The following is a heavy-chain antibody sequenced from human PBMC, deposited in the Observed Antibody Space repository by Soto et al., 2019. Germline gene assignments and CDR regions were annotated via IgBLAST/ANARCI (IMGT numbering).Heavy chain of an antibody. J-gene: IGHJ3*01. V-gene: IGHV4-39*01. CDR2: IYYSGST. CDR3: ARHFSVTLYHRSGYYGSDDAFDL. Sequence: SETLSLTCTVSGGSISSSSYYWGWIRQPPGKGLEWIGSIYYSGSTYYNPSLKSRVTISVDTSKNQFSLKLSSVTAADTAVYYCARHFSVTLYHRSGYYGSDDAFDLWGQGTMVTVSS. CDR1: GGSISSSSYY. D-gene: IGHD3-22*01.